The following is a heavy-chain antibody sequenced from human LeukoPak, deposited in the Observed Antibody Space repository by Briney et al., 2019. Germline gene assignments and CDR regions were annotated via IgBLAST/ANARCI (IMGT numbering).Heavy chain of an antibody. CDR3: AKGAASGLVDWFDP. J-gene: IGHJ5*02. D-gene: IGHD3-22*01. CDR1: GFTFSNFA. Sequence: PGGSLRLSCAASGFTFSNFAMMWVRQAPGKGLEWVSSITGDYATYSADPAKGRFTTSRDNSKNIVYLQMDSLRDDDTAVHYCAKGAASGLVDWFDPWGQEPWSPSP. V-gene: IGHV3-23*01. CDR2: ITGDYAT.